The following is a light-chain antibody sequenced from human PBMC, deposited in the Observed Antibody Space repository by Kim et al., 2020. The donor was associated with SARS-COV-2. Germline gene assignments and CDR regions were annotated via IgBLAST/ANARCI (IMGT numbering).Light chain of an antibody. CDR3: QQYNSYPYT. J-gene: IGKJ2*01. V-gene: IGKV1-5*03. CDR2: KAS. Sequence: SASVGGRVTITGRARQSSSSWLAWYQQKQGKAPKLLIYKASSLESGVPSRFSGSGSGTEFTLTISSLQPDDFATYYCQQYNSYPYTFGQGTKLEI. CDR1: QSSSSW.